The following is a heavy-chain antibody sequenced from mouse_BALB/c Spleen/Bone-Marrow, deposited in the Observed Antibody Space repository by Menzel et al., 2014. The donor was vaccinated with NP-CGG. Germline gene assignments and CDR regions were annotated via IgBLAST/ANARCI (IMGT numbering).Heavy chain of an antibody. CDR2: ISSGVGST. CDR1: GFTFSTYG. J-gene: IGHJ3*01. D-gene: IGHD3-1*01. Sequence: EVKLMESGGDLVKPGGSLKLSCVASGFTFSTYGMSWVRQTPDKRLEGVATISSGVGSTYYPDSVKGRFTISRDNAKNTRSLQRSSLKSEDPAMYSCEGKGAPPGFVYGGQGTLVLVSP. CDR3: EGKGAPPGFVY. V-gene: IGHV5-6*01.